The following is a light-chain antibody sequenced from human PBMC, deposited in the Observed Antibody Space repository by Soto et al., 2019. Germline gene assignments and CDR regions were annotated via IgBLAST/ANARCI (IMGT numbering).Light chain of an antibody. Sequence: EIVMTQSPATLSVSPGGRATLSCRASQSISGTLAWYQQKPGQAPRLIIYGASTRATSFPARFSGSGSGTDFTLTITSLEPEDVAVYYCQQYGTSPRTLGQGTKVDIK. CDR1: QSISGT. J-gene: IGKJ1*01. CDR3: QQYGTSPRT. CDR2: GAS. V-gene: IGKV3-15*01.